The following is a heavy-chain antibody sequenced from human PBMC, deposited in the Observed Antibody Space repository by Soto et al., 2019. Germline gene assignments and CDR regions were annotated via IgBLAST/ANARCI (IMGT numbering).Heavy chain of an antibody. Sequence: GGSLILSCSASGFTFSSYAMSSVRQAPGKGLEWVSAISGSGGSTYYADSVKGRFTISRDNYKNTLYLQMNSLRAEDTAVYYCAKVPSTYGIWGQGTMVTVSS. V-gene: IGHV3-23*01. CDR1: GFTFSSYA. D-gene: IGHD2-2*01. CDR3: AKVPSTYGI. J-gene: IGHJ3*02. CDR2: ISGSGGST.